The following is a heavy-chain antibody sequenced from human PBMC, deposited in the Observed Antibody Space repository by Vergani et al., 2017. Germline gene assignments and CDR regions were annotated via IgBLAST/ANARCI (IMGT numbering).Heavy chain of an antibody. D-gene: IGHD3-3*01. V-gene: IGHV3-21*01. CDR3: ARAQDKPYYDFWSGYPDAFDI. CDR2: ISSSSSYI. J-gene: IGHJ3*02. CDR1: GFTFSSYS. Sequence: EVQLVESGGGLVKPGGSLRLSCAASGFTFSSYSMNWVRQAPGKGLEWASSISSSSSYIYYADSVKGRFTISRDNAKNSLYLQMNSLRAEDTAVYYCARAQDKPYYDFWSGYPDAFDIWGQGTMVTVSS.